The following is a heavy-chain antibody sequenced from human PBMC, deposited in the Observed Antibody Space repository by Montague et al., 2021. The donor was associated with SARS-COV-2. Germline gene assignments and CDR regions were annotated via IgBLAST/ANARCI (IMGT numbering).Heavy chain of an antibody. V-gene: IGHV3-74*01. J-gene: IGHJ4*02. CDR3: ASWISGVAGTDY. CDR2: INIDGSST. CDR1: GFIFSNYW. D-gene: IGHD6-19*01. Sequence: SRSLSLSASGFIFSNYWMHWVRQAPGKGLVWVSRINIDGSSTTYADSVKGRFTISRDNAKNTLYLQMNSLRAEDTAVYYCASWISGVAGTDYWGQGTLVTVSS.